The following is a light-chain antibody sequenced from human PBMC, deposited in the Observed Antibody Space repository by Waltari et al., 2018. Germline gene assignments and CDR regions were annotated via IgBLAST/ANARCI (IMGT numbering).Light chain of an antibody. Sequence: EIVLTQSPGTLSLSPGEGATISCRASQSVGRSLVWYQQRPGRAPRLLIYGASSRATGLPDRFTGSGSGTDFSLTISRLEPEDFAVYYCQMYVRLPVTFDQGTKVEI. V-gene: IGKV3-20*01. CDR1: QSVGRS. CDR2: GAS. CDR3: QMYVRLPVT. J-gene: IGKJ1*01.